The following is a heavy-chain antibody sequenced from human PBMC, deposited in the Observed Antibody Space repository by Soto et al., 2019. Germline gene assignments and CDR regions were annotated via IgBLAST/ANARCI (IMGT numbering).Heavy chain of an antibody. CDR1: GDTFTDYY. D-gene: IGHD2-21*02. CDR2: VNPSGGHT. J-gene: IGHJ4*02. V-gene: IGHV1-46*01. CDR3: ARGGHVVVVTAALDY. Sequence: QVQLMQSGAEVKKPGASVKVSCKASGDTFTDYYIHWVRQAPGQGLEWMGTVNPSGGHTTYAQHFLGRVTMTRDTYTSTLYMELTSLTSDDTAIYYYARGGHVVVVTAALDYWGQGTLVTVSS.